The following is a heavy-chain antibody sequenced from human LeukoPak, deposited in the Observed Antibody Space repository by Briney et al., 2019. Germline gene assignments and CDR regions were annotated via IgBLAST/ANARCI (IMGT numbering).Heavy chain of an antibody. CDR1: GFTFSSDA. D-gene: IGHD3-10*01. CDR3: ARDYGSRGSSSYPFDN. J-gene: IGHJ4*02. V-gene: IGHV3-23*01. Sequence: GGSLRLSCAATGFTFSSDAMSWVRQAPGKGLEWVSGIDESGGSIYYADSVKGRFTTSRDNSKNTLDLQMNSLRAEDTAVYYCARDYGSRGSSSYPFDNWSQGTLVTVSP. CDR2: IDESGGSI.